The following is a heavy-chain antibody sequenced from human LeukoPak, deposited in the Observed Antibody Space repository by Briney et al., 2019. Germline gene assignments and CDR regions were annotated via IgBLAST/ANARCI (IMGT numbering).Heavy chain of an antibody. D-gene: IGHD5-18*01. J-gene: IGHJ5*02. Sequence: GGSLRLSCAASGFSFSTYNMNWARQAPGRGLEWVSFISGTSNYMDYGDSVKGRFTISRDNAKRSLYLQMNSLRGEDTAVYYCARSSAYSFGPWGQGTLVTVSS. CDR2: ISGTSNYM. CDR1: GFSFSTYN. CDR3: ARSSAYSFGP. V-gene: IGHV3-21*01.